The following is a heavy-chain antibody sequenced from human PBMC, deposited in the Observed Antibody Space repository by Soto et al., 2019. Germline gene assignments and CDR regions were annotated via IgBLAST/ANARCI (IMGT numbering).Heavy chain of an antibody. D-gene: IGHD5-18*01. Sequence: SGPTLVNPTQTLTLTCAFSGFSLGTSGMRVSWIRQPPGNALEWLARIDWDDDKFYSTSLKTRLTISKDTSKNQVVLTMTNMDPVDTATYYCARIGYSYGYCYFDYWGQGTLVTVSS. V-gene: IGHV2-70*04. J-gene: IGHJ4*02. CDR3: ARIGYSYGYCYFDY. CDR2: IDWDDDK. CDR1: GFSLGTSGMR.